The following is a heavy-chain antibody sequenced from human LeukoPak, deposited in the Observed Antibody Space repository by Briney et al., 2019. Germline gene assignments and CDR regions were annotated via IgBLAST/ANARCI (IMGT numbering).Heavy chain of an antibody. CDR3: VRDVRGIGQDYYYMDV. D-gene: IGHD3-16*01. J-gene: IGHJ6*03. V-gene: IGHV3-74*03. CDR1: GMIFNNHW. CDR2: INKDGRST. Sequence: GGSLRLSCGASGMIFNNHWMHWIRQAPGKGLVWVARINKDGRSTTYAESVKGRFSISRDNAKNTLSLQMNSLRVEDTALYYCVRDVRGIGQDYYYMDVWGKGTTVTVSS.